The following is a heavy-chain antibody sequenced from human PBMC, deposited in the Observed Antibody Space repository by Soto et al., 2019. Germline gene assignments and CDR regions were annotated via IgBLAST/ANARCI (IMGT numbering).Heavy chain of an antibody. CDR3: ATFKSLEEDDAFDI. Sequence: ASVKVSCKASGYTFTGYYMHWVRQAPGQGLEWMGWINPNSGGTNYAQKFQGWVTMTRDTSISTAYMELSRLRSDDTADYYCATFKSLEEDDAFDISGQGTMLTVSS. J-gene: IGHJ3*02. CDR1: GYTFTGYY. V-gene: IGHV1-2*04. CDR2: INPNSGGT. D-gene: IGHD1-1*01.